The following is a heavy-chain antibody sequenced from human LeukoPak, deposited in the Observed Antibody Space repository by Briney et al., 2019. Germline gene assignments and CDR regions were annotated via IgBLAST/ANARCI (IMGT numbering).Heavy chain of an antibody. D-gene: IGHD5-12*01. CDR3: AIGVATISYYYYMDV. Sequence: SVTVSCTASGGTFSSYAICWVRQAPGQGLEWKGGIIPIFGKATYTQKFQGRVTITTDESTSTDYMELSSLRSEDTAVYYCAIGVATISYYYYMDVWGKGTTVTVSS. CDR2: IIPIFGKA. CDR1: GGTFSSYA. J-gene: IGHJ6*03. V-gene: IGHV1-69*05.